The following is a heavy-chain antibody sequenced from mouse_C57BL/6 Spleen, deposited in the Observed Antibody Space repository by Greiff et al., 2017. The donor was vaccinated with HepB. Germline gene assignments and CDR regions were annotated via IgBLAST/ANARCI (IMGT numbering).Heavy chain of an antibody. CDR1: GYAFSSYW. J-gene: IGHJ2*01. CDR3: ARKGYGNGFDY. CDR2: IYPGDGDT. D-gene: IGHD2-10*02. V-gene: IGHV1-80*01. Sequence: VQLVESGAELVKPGASVKISCKASGYAFSSYWMNWVKQRPGKGLEWIGQIYPGDGDTNYNGKFKGKATLTADKSSSTAYMQLSSLTSEDSAVYFCARKGYGNGFDYWGQGTTLTVSS.